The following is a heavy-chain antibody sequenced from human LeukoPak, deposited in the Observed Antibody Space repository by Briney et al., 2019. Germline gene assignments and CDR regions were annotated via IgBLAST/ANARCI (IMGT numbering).Heavy chain of an antibody. Sequence: SQTLSLTCAVSGGSISSGGYSWSWIRQPPGKGLEWIWYLYDRGSTYYNPSLKSRVTISVDRSKNQFSLKLSSVTAADTAVYYCARDSGEAYDILTGLHNALRHFDLWGRGTLVTVSS. J-gene: IGHJ2*01. D-gene: IGHD3-9*01. CDR3: ARDSGEAYDILTGLHNALRHFDL. V-gene: IGHV4-30-2*01. CDR2: LYDRGST. CDR1: GGSISSGGYS.